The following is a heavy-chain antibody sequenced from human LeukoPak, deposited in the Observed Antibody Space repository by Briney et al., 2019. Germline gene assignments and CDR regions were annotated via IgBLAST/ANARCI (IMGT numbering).Heavy chain of an antibody. Sequence: PSETLSLTCTVSGGSISSYYWSWIRQPAGKGLEWIGRIYTSGSTNYNPSLKSRVTMSVDTSKNQFSLKLSSVTAADTAVYYCARDAPRDSSSWYGPSSSSYFDYWGQGTLVTVSS. CDR1: GGSISSYY. CDR2: IYTSGST. V-gene: IGHV4-4*07. J-gene: IGHJ4*02. D-gene: IGHD6-13*01. CDR3: ARDAPRDSSSWYGPSSSSYFDY.